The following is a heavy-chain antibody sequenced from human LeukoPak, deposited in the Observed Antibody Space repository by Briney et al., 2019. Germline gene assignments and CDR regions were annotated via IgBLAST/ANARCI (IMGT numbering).Heavy chain of an antibody. CDR3: ARDVPYCSGGSCFQLYGMDV. CDR1: GFTFSSYS. V-gene: IGHV3-21*01. J-gene: IGHJ6*02. CDR2: ISSSSSYI. Sequence: GGSLRLSCAASGFTFSSYSMNWVRQAPGKGLEWVSSISSSSSYIYYADSVKGRFTISRDNAKNSLYLQMNSLRAEDTAVYYCARDVPYCSGGSCFQLYGMDVWGQGTTVTVSS. D-gene: IGHD2-15*01.